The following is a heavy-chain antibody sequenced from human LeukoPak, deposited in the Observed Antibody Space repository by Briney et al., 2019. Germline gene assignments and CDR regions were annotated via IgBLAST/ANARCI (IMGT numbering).Heavy chain of an antibody. CDR1: GGTFSSYA. CDR2: IIPIFGTA. J-gene: IGHJ5*02. CDR3: ARDLDSYGYSGWFDP. D-gene: IGHD5-18*01. V-gene: IGHV1-69*13. Sequence: SVKVSCKASGGTFSSYAISWVRQAPGQGLEWMGGIIPIFGTANYAQKFQGRVTITADESTSTAYLELSSLRSEDTAVYYCARDLDSYGYSGWFDPWGQGTLVTVSS.